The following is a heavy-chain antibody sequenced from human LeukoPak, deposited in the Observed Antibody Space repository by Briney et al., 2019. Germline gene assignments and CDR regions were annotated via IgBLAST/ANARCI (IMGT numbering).Heavy chain of an antibody. Sequence: KPSETLSLTCTVSGGSISSSSYYWGWIRQPPGKGLEWIGSIYYSGSTYYNPSLKSRVTISVDTSKNQFSLKLSSVTAADTAVYYCARDPGSHSSSPDYWGQGTLVTVSS. D-gene: IGHD6-6*01. CDR1: GGSISSSSYY. CDR2: IYYSGST. CDR3: ARDPGSHSSSPDY. V-gene: IGHV4-39*02. J-gene: IGHJ4*02.